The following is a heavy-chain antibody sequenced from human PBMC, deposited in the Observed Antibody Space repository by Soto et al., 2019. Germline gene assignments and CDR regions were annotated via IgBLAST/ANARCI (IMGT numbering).Heavy chain of an antibody. CDR2: IIPIFGTA. D-gene: IGHD3-10*01. CDR1: GGTFSSYA. J-gene: IGHJ5*02. CDR3: ARARGVAKDAKFDP. Sequence: ASVKVSCKASGGTFSSYAISWVRQAPGQGLEWMGGIIPIFGTANYAQKFQGRVTITADESTSTAYMELSSLRSEYTAVYYCARARGVAKDAKFDPWGQGTLVTVSS. V-gene: IGHV1-69*13.